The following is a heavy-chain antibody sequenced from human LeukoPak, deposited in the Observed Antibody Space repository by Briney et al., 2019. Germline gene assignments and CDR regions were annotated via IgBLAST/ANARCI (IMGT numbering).Heavy chain of an antibody. CDR1: GFTFSSYA. V-gene: IGHV3-23*01. CDR3: AKEPDGYYGFDY. CDR2: ISGSGGST. D-gene: IGHD3-10*01. Sequence: GGSLRLPCAASGFTFSSYAMSWVRQAPGKGLEWVSAISGSGGSTYYADSVKGWFTISRDNSKNTLYLQMNSLRAEDTAVYYCAKEPDGYYGFDYWGQGTLVTVSS. J-gene: IGHJ4*02.